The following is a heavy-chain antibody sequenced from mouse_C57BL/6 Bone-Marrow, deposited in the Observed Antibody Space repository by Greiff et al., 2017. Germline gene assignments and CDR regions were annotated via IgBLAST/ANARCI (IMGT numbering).Heavy chain of an antibody. D-gene: IGHD2-3*01. CDR3: AKYDGYSSYYAMDY. CDR2: INPYNGGT. J-gene: IGHJ4*01. Sequence: EVQLQQSGPVLVKPGASVKMSCKASGYTFTDYYMNWVKQSHGKSLEWIGVINPYNGGTSYNQKFKGKATLTVDKSSSTAYMELNSLTSEDSAVYYCAKYDGYSSYYAMDYWGQGTSVTVSS. CDR1: GYTFTDYY. V-gene: IGHV1-19*01.